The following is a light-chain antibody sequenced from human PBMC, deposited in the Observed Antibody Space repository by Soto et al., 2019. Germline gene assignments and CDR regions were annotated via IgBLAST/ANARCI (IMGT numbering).Light chain of an antibody. V-gene: IGKV1-8*01. CDR3: QQYYSYPS. CDR2: AAS. J-gene: IGKJ3*01. CDR1: QGITSY. Sequence: AIRMTQSPSSFSASTGDRVTITCRASQGITSYLAWYQQXPGKAPKLLIYAASTLQSGVPSRFSGSGSGTDFTLTISCLQSEDFATYYCQQYYSYPSFGPGTKVDIK.